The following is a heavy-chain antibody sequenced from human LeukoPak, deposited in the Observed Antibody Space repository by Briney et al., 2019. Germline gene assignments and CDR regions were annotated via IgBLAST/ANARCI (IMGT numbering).Heavy chain of an antibody. CDR1: GFTFSSYW. Sequence: GGSLRLSCAASGFTFSSYWMSWVRQAPGKGLEWVANIKQDGSEKYYVDSVRGRFTISRDNAKNSLYLQMNSLRAEDTAVYYCARETLAYDYVWGSYRYYDYWGQGTLVTVSS. CDR3: ARETLAYDYVWGSYRYYDY. J-gene: IGHJ4*02. CDR2: IKQDGSEK. V-gene: IGHV3-7*01. D-gene: IGHD3-16*02.